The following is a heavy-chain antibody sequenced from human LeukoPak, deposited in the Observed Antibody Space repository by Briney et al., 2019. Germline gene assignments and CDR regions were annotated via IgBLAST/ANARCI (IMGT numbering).Heavy chain of an antibody. Sequence: GSLRLSCAASGFTFSSCAMSWVRQAPGKGLEWVSVIYSGGSTYYADSVKGRFTISRDDSKNTLYLQMNSLRAEDTAVYYCARDGSYGFFWGQGTLVTVSS. V-gene: IGHV3-66*01. CDR1: GFTFSSCA. J-gene: IGHJ4*02. D-gene: IGHD5-18*01. CDR3: ARDGSYGFF. CDR2: IYSGGST.